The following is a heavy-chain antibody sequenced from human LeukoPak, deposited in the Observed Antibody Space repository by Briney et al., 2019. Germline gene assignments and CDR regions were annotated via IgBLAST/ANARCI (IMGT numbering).Heavy chain of an antibody. Sequence: ASVKVSCKASGYTFTSYAMHWVRQAPGQRLEWMGWINAGNGNTKYSRKFQGRVTITRDTSASTAYMELSSLRSEDTAVYYCARDQNLEWLVRSGGMDVWGQGTTVTVSS. J-gene: IGHJ6*02. CDR2: INAGNGNT. D-gene: IGHD6-19*01. V-gene: IGHV1-3*01. CDR3: ARDQNLEWLVRSGGMDV. CDR1: GYTFTSYA.